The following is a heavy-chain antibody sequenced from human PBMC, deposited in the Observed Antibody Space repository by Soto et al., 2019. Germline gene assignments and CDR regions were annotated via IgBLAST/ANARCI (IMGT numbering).Heavy chain of an antibody. CDR3: ARVGSGSHGFAFDI. Sequence: PSETLSLTCTVSGGSISSYYWSWIRQPPGKGLEWIGYIYYSGSTNYNPSLKSRVTISVDTSKNQFSLKLSSVTAADTAVYYCARVGSGSHGFAFDIWGQGTTVTVSS. J-gene: IGHJ3*02. CDR1: GGSISSYY. D-gene: IGHD1-26*01. V-gene: IGHV4-59*01. CDR2: IYYSGST.